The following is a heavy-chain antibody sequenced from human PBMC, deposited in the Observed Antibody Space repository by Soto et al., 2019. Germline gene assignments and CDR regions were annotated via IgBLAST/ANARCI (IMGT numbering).Heavy chain of an antibody. CDR3: AREESFVAYNLFAP. CDR1: GDSVSSNSAA. CDR2: TYYRSKWYF. V-gene: IGHV6-1*01. D-gene: IGHD3-10*01. Sequence: PSQTLSLTCVISGDSVSSNSAAWNWIRQSPSRGLEWLGRTYYRSKWYFDYALSVKSRITINPDTSKNQFSLHLNSVTPEDTAVNYCAREESFVAYNLFAPGGQGTQVTVS. J-gene: IGHJ5*02.